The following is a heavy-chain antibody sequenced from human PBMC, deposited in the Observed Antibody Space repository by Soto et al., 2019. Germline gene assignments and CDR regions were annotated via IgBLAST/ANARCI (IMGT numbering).Heavy chain of an antibody. CDR3: ASMTTSFDGFDP. Sequence: SETLSLTCAVSGYSISSCYYWGVIRQPPGKGLEWIGSIYHSGSTYYNPSLKSRVTISVDTSKNQFSLKLSSVTAADTAVYYCASMTTSFDGFDPWGQGTLVTVSS. D-gene: IGHD4-17*01. CDR2: IYHSGST. J-gene: IGHJ5*02. V-gene: IGHV4-38-2*01. CDR1: GYSISSCYY.